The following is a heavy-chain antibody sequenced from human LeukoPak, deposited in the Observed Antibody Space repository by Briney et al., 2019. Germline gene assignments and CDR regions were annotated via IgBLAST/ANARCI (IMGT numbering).Heavy chain of an antibody. CDR3: AIQYYYDSSFAFDI. Sequence: GGSLRLSCAASGFTFSSYAMHWVRQAPGKGLEWVAVISYDGSNKYYADSVKGRFTISRDNSKNTLYLQMSSLRAEDTAVYYCAIQYYYDSSFAFDIWGQGTTVTVSS. J-gene: IGHJ3*02. V-gene: IGHV3-30-3*01. CDR2: ISYDGSNK. D-gene: IGHD3-22*01. CDR1: GFTFSSYA.